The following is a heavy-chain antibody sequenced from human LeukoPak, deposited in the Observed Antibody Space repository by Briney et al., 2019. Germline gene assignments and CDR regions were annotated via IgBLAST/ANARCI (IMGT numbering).Heavy chain of an antibody. CDR3: ARDGYSGYYYYYYMDV. CDR2: INPNSGGT. J-gene: IGHJ6*03. D-gene: IGHD5-12*01. V-gene: IGHV1-2*06. Sequence: ASVKVSCKASGYTFTGYYMHWVRQAPGQGLEWMGRINPNSGGTNYAQKFQGRVTMTRDTSISTAYMELSRLRSDDTAVYYCARDGYSGYYYYYYMDVWGKGTTVTVSS. CDR1: GYTFTGYY.